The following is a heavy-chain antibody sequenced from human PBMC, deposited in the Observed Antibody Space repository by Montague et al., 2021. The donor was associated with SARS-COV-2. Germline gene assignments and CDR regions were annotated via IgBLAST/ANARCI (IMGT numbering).Heavy chain of an antibody. Sequence: SETLSLTCAVYGASLTSYSWTWIRHSPGKRPEWIGEVTHRGYTTYNPSLKSRVIISADTAKNQFSLMLTSVTAADTAVYYCARRPAPLLYFDWSQKYFDYYGLDFWGPGTTVTVS. D-gene: IGHD3-9*01. CDR2: VTHRGYT. CDR3: ARRPAPLLYFDWSQKYFDYYGLDF. CDR1: GASLTSYS. J-gene: IGHJ6*02. V-gene: IGHV4-34*01.